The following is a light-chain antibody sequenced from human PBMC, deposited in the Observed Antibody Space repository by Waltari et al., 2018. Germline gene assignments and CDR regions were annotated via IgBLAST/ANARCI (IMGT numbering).Light chain of an antibody. CDR3: SSYTTSATK. Sequence: QSALTQPASVSWSPGQSITISCSGTSSDVHYNYVSWYQQQPGKAPKVLIYEVNNRPSGVSNRFSGSKSGDTASLTISGLQAEDEADYYCSSYTTSATKFGGGTRLTVL. J-gene: IGLJ3*02. V-gene: IGLV2-14*01. CDR1: SSDVHYNY. CDR2: EVN.